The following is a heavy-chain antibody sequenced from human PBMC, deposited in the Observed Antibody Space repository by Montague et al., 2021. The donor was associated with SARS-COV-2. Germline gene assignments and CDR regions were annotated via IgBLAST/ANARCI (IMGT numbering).Heavy chain of an antibody. Sequence: SETLSLTCTVSGGSVSDYYWSWIRQPPGKGLEWIGELNHSGSTNYNPSLKSRVTTSVDTSKNQFSLKLTSVTAADTAVYYCARGPRITMIVVVITDIWFDPWGQGTLVTVSS. CDR2: LNHSGST. CDR3: ARGPRITMIVVVITDIWFDP. D-gene: IGHD3-22*01. J-gene: IGHJ5*02. V-gene: IGHV4-34*01. CDR1: GGSVSDYY.